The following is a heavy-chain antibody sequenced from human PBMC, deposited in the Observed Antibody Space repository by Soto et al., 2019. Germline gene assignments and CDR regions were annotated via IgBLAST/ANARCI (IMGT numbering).Heavy chain of an antibody. D-gene: IGHD5-18*01. CDR2: IIPIFGTA. J-gene: IGHJ6*02. Sequence: QVQLVQSGAEVKKPGSSVKVSCKASGGTFSSYAISWVRQAPGQGLEWMGGIIPIFGTANYAQKFQGRVKITADESTSTAYMELSSLRSEDTAVYYCARVSRGYSYGYPYYYGMDVWGQGTTVTVSS. V-gene: IGHV1-69*12. CDR3: ARVSRGYSYGYPYYYGMDV. CDR1: GGTFSSYA.